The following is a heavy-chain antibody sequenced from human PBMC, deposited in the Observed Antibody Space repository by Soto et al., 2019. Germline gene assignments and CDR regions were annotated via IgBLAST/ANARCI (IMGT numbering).Heavy chain of an antibody. D-gene: IGHD3-3*01. J-gene: IGHJ6*02. CDR1: GGTFSSYA. V-gene: IGHV1-69*06. CDR2: IIPIFGTA. Sequence: SVKVSCKASGGTFSSYAISWVRQAPGQGLEWMGGIIPIFGTANYAQKFQGRVTITADKSTSTAYMELSSLRSEDTAVYYCAAIRITIFGVVKWKDYYYYGMDVWGQGTTVTASS. CDR3: AAIRITIFGVVKWKDYYYYGMDV.